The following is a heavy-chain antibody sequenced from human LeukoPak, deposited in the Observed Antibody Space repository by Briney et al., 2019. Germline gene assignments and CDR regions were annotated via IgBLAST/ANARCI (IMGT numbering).Heavy chain of an antibody. V-gene: IGHV1-18*01. J-gene: IGHJ4*02. CDR3: ARDRAEYSSSSRGYFDY. CDR2: ISAYNGNT. Sequence: ASVKVSCKASGYTFTSYGISWVRQAPGQGLEWMGWISAYNGNTNYAQKLQGRVTMTTDTSTSTAYMELRSQRSDDTAVYYCARDRAEYSSSSRGYFDYWGQGTLVTVSS. CDR1: GYTFTSYG. D-gene: IGHD6-6*01.